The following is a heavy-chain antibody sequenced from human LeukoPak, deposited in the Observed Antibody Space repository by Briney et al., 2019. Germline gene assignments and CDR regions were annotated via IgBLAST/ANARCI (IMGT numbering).Heavy chain of an antibody. Sequence: SVKVACKASGGTFSCYAISWVRQAPGQGLEWMGGIIPIFGTANYAQKFQGRVTITTDESTSTAYMGLSSLRSEDTAVYYCARPHRYCSSTICYHAASWDYWGQGTLVTVSS. D-gene: IGHD2-2*01. J-gene: IGHJ4*02. CDR2: IIPIFGTA. CDR1: GGTFSCYA. V-gene: IGHV1-69*05. CDR3: ARPHRYCSSTICYHAASWDY.